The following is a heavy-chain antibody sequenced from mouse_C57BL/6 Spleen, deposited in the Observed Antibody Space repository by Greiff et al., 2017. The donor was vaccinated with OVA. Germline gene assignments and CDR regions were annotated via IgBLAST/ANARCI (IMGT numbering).Heavy chain of an antibody. CDR3: ARYVSYAMDY. CDR1: GYTFTSYW. CDR2: IDPPDSYT. J-gene: IGHJ4*01. V-gene: IGHV1-69*01. Sequence: VQLQQPGAELVMPGASVKLSCKASGYTFTSYWMHWVKQRPGQGLEWIGEIDPPDSYTNYNQKFKGKSTLTVDKSSSTAYMQLSSLTSEDSAVYYCARYVSYAMDYWGQGTSVTVSS. D-gene: IGHD6-2*01.